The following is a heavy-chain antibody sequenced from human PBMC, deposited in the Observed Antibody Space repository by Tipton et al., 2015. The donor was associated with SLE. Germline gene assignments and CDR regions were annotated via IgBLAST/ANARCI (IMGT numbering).Heavy chain of an antibody. CDR2: IFYNGDT. J-gene: IGHJ3*01. D-gene: IGHD7-27*01. Sequence: TLSLTCTVSGASITGGGYYWTWIRQYPGKGLEWIGYIFYNGDTAYNPSLKSRITMSVDTPNNQFSLKLTSVTAADTAVYYCARDLTGVGAYPLWGQGTMVTVSS. CDR1: GASITGGGYY. V-gene: IGHV4-31*03. CDR3: ARDLTGVGAYPL.